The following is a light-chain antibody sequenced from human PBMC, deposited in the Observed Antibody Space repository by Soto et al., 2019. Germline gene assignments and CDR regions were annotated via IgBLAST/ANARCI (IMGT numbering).Light chain of an antibody. CDR3: QQSSSFPWT. CDR1: QSISGY. V-gene: IGKV1-39*01. J-gene: IGKJ1*01. Sequence: DIQMTQSPSSLSASVGDRVNSTCRASQSISGYLNWYQQKEGRAPNLLIYAAATLQNGVTSRFSGTGSGTDFTLTISSLQPEDVATYHCQQSSSFPWTVGQGTKVEIK. CDR2: AAA.